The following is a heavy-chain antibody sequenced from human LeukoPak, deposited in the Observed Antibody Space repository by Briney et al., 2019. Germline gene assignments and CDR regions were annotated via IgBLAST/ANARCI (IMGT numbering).Heavy chain of an antibody. Sequence: GRSLRLSCAASGFTFSSYAMHWVRQAPGKGQEWVAAISYDGSNKYYADSVKGRFTISRDNSKNTLYLQMNSLRAEDTAVYYCARDHFDYWGQGTLVTVSS. CDR3: ARDHFDY. CDR1: GFTFSSYA. J-gene: IGHJ4*02. CDR2: ISYDGSNK. V-gene: IGHV3-30*04.